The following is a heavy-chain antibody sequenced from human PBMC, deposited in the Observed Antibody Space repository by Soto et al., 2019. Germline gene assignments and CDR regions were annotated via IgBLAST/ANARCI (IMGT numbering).Heavy chain of an antibody. V-gene: IGHV3-23*01. CDR3: AKERSLVVTAMDV. D-gene: IGHD2-21*02. CDR2: ISGSGGST. J-gene: IGHJ6*02. Sequence: PGGSLRLSCAASGFTFSSYDMSWVRQAPGKGLEWVSVISGSGGSTYYADSVKGRFTISRDNSKNTLYLQMNSLRAEDTAVYYCAKERSLVVTAMDVWGQGTTVTVSS. CDR1: GFTFSSYD.